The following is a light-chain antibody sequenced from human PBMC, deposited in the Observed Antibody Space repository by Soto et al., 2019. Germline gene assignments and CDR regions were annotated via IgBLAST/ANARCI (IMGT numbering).Light chain of an antibody. CDR1: QSLSTK. Sequence: IVSTQSPPTLAVSAGERVTXTCRASQSLSTKLAWYQQKPGQGSPVLPYGPSTSSASIPPTFSGGGSETDFTLTISSIEPKDFAVNYCQQRNGWPPITFGHRARVEIK. CDR3: QQRNGWPPIT. J-gene: IGKJ5*01. CDR2: GPS. V-gene: IGKV3-11*01.